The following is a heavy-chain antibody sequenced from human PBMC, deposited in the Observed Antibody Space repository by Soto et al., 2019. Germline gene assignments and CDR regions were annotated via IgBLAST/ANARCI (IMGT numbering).Heavy chain of an antibody. J-gene: IGHJ6*02. CDR2: IIPIFGTA. CDR1: GGTFSSYA. D-gene: IGHD4-17*01. V-gene: IGHV1-69*01. CDR3: ARGPVTTVWYYYYGMDV. Sequence: QVQLVQSGAEVKKPGSSVKVSFKASGGTFSSYAISWVRQAPGQGLEWMGGIIPIFGTANYAQKFQGRVTITADESTSTAYMELSSLRSEDTAVYYCARGPVTTVWYYYYGMDVWGQGTTVTVSS.